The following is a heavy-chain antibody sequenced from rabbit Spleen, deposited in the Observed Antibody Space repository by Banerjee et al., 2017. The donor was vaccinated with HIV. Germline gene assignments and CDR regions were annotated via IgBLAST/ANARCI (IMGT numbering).Heavy chain of an antibody. Sequence: QEQLEESGGDLVKPGASLTLTCTASGFSFSSTYYMCWVRQAPGKGLEWIGCIDTGTDSAYFASWVRSRSTMSKTSSTTVTLQMTSLTAADTATYFCARGIYFNSGWGVYFNLWGPGTLVTVS. CDR2: IDTGTDSA. D-gene: IGHD4-1*01. CDR3: ARGIYFNSGWGVYFNL. V-gene: IGHV1S45*01. J-gene: IGHJ4*01. CDR1: GFSFSSTYY.